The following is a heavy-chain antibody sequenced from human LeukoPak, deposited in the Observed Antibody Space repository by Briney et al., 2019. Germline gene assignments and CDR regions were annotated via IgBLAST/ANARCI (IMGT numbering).Heavy chain of an antibody. CDR2: ISYDGSSQ. V-gene: IGHV3-30*19. Sequence: XXXSGFTXSXYAMHWARQAPGKGLEWVTLISYDGSSQYYADSVKGRFTISRDNSKNTVYVQMNSLRGEDTAEYYXXXXXXGFYMDAWGTGTTVTISS. J-gene: IGHJ6*03. CDR3: XXXXXGFYMDA. CDR1: GFTXSXYA.